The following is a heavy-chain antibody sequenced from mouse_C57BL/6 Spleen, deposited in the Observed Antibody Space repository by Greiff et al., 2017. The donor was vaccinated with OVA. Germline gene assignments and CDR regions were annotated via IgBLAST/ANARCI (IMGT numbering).Heavy chain of an antibody. J-gene: IGHJ4*01. CDR2: INPSNGGT. V-gene: IGHV1-53*01. CDR1: GYTFTSYW. Sequence: QVQLQQPGTELVKPGASVKLSCKASGYTFTSYWMHWVKQRPGQGLEWIGNINPSNGGTNYNEKFKSKATLTVDKSSSTAYMQLSSLTSEDSAVYSCARGGDGYYEDYAMDYWGQGTSVTVSS. D-gene: IGHD2-3*01. CDR3: ARGGDGYYEDYAMDY.